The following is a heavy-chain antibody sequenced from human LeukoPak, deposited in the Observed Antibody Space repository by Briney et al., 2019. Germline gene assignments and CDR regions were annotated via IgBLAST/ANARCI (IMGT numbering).Heavy chain of an antibody. J-gene: IGHJ4*02. D-gene: IGHD3-10*01. CDR1: GFTFSSYG. Sequence: GGSLRLSCAASGFTFSSYGMHWVRQAPGKGLEWVSSISSSSSYIYYADSVKGRFTISRDNAKNSLYLQMNSLRAEDTAVYYCASLSYGSGSSFDYWGQGTLVTVSS. CDR3: ASLSYGSGSSFDY. V-gene: IGHV3-21*01. CDR2: ISSSSSYI.